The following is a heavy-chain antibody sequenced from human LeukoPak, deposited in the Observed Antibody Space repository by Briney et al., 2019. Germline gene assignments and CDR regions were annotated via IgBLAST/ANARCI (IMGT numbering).Heavy chain of an antibody. CDR2: IKEDGSEK. J-gene: IGHJ4*02. CDR1: GFTFRRYW. D-gene: IGHD2-8*01. V-gene: IGHV3-7*01. CDR3: AREYV. Sequence: GGSLRLSCAASGFTFRRYWMSWVRQTPGKGPEWVASIKEDGSEKNYVDSVKGRFTISRDNVKNSLSLQMNSLRAEDTAVYYCAREYVWGQGILVTVSS.